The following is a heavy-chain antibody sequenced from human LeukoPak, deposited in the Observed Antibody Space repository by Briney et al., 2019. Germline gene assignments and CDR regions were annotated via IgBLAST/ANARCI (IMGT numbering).Heavy chain of an antibody. CDR3: ASGSSYDSSGRGFDY. D-gene: IGHD3-22*01. CDR2: INPNSGGT. CDR1: GYTFTKYA. Sequence: ASVKVSCKASGYTFTKYAMHWVRQAPGQGLEWMGWINPNSGGTNYAQKFQGRVTMTRDTSISTAYMELSRLRFDDTAVYYCASGSSYDSSGRGFDYWGQGTLVTVSS. J-gene: IGHJ4*02. V-gene: IGHV1-2*02.